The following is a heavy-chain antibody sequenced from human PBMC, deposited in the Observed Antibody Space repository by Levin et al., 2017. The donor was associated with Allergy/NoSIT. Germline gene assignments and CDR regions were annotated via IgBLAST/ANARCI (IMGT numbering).Heavy chain of an antibody. V-gene: IGHV1-69*13. CDR3: VTNYYGSGSYYRVYWYFDL. Sequence: GASVKVSCKASGGTFSSYAISWVRQAPGQGLEWMGGIIPIFGTANYAQKFQGRVTITADESTSTAYMELSSLRSEDTAVYYCVTNYYGSGSYYRVYWYFDLWGRGTLVTVSS. CDR2: IIPIFGTA. CDR1: GGTFSSYA. D-gene: IGHD3-10*01. J-gene: IGHJ2*01.